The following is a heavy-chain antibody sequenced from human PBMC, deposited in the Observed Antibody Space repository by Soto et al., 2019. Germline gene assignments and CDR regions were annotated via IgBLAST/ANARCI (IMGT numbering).Heavy chain of an antibody. Sequence: SETLSLTCTVSGGSITGGSISSTTYYWGWMRQPPGKGLEWIASFFIGGNTYYNPSLKSRVTTSVDTSKNQFSLKLTSMTAADTAVYFCVSHRKYIVVSGSNFDYWSQGTLVTVSS. CDR3: VSHRKYIVVSGSNFDY. D-gene: IGHD6-19*01. CDR1: GGSITGGSISSTTYY. J-gene: IGHJ4*02. CDR2: FFIGGNT. V-gene: IGHV4-39*01.